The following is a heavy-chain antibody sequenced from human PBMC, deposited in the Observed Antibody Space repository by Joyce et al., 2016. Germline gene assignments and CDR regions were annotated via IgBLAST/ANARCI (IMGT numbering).Heavy chain of an antibody. CDR1: SFTFSNYG. CDR2: IKQDGSEF. J-gene: IGHJ6*02. CDR3: ARSGGEDYGDHHALDV. Sequence: VQLLESGGGLVQRGGSLRLSCAASSFTFSNYGMTWVRQAPGKGLECVANIKQDGSEFYFVDSVKGRFTISRDNAKNTLYLQMNSLRAEDTAVYYCARSGGEDYGDHHALDVWGQGTTVTVSS. V-gene: IGHV3-7*01. D-gene: IGHD4-17*01.